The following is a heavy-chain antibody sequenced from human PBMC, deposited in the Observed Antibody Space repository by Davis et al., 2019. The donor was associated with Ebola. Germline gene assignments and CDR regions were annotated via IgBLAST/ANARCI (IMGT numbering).Heavy chain of an antibody. V-gene: IGHV1-18*01. CDR1: GYTFTSYG. Sequence: ASVKVSCKASGYTFTSYGISWVRQAPGQGLEWMGWISAYNGNTNYAQKLQGRVTMTTDTSTSTAYMELRSLRSDDTAVYYCAGQSIAARLVDYYYGMDVWGQGTTVTVSS. CDR2: ISAYNGNT. D-gene: IGHD6-6*01. J-gene: IGHJ6*02. CDR3: AGQSIAARLVDYYYGMDV.